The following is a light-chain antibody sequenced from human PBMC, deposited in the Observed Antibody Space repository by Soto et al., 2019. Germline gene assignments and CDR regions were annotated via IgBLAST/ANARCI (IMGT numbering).Light chain of an antibody. CDR1: QSVSSY. CDR3: QQRSNWPTIT. J-gene: IGKJ5*01. V-gene: IGKV3-11*01. Sequence: EIVLTHSPATLSLSPGERATLSCRASQSVSSYLAWYQQKPGQAPRLLIYDASNRATGIPARFSGSGSGTDFTLTISSLEPEDFAVYYCQQRSNWPTITFGQETRLEIK. CDR2: DAS.